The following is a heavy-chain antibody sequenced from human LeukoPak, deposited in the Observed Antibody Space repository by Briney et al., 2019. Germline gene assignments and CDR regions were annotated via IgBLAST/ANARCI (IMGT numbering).Heavy chain of an antibody. J-gene: IGHJ3*02. V-gene: IGHV3-21*01. Sequence: KPGGSLRLSCAASRFTFRSYSMHWVRQAPGKVLEWVSSIYTGSDYGYYADSVKGRFTISRDNAKNSLYLQLDSLRVEDTAVYYCARDRWGYCTSANCYGGAFDIWGQGTMVTVSS. CDR3: ARDRWGYCTSANCYGGAFDI. CDR1: RFTFRSYS. CDR2: IYTGSDYG. D-gene: IGHD2-2*01.